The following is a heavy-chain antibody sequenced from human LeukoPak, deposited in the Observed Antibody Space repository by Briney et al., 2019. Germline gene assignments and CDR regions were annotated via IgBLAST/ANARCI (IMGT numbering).Heavy chain of an antibody. Sequence: SETLSLTCTVSGGSISSYYWSWIRQPPGKGLEWIGYIYYSGSTNYNPSLKSRVTISVDTSKNQFSLKLSSVTAADTAVYYCARQGTYSSSSLDYWGQGTLVTVSS. V-gene: IGHV4-59*08. J-gene: IGHJ4*02. CDR1: GGSISSYY. CDR3: ARQGTYSSSSLDY. CDR2: IYYSGST. D-gene: IGHD6-13*01.